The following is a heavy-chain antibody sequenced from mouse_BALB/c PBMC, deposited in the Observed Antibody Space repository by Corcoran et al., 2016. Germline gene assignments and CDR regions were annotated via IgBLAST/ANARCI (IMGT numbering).Heavy chain of an antibody. Sequence: EVQLQQSGPKMVQPGTSMMISYTASGYSFTGYTMNWVKQSHGKKLEWIGLINPYNGGTSYNQKFKGKATLTVDKSSSTAYMELLSLTSEDSAVYYCARAFNYYGSSYGYVDVWGAGTTVTVSS. D-gene: IGHD1-1*01. J-gene: IGHJ1*01. V-gene: IGHV1-18*01. CDR1: GYSFTGYT. CDR3: ARAFNYYGSSYGYVDV. CDR2: INPYNGGT.